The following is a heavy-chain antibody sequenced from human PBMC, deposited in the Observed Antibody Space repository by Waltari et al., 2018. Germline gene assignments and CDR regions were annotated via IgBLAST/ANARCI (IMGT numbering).Heavy chain of an antibody. D-gene: IGHD3-3*01. CDR1: GSSFTSYR. J-gene: IGHJ3*02. Sequence: EVQLVQSGAEVKKPGESLKISCKGSGSSFTSYRIGWVRQMPGKGLERMGFIYPGAADTRCRPALHGQVTISAERSISTAYRQWSSLKASDTTMYNCARHTEYDFWSGFHRGAFTIWGQGTMGTVSS. CDR3: ARHTEYDFWSGFHRGAFTI. V-gene: IGHV5-51*01. CDR2: IYPGAADT.